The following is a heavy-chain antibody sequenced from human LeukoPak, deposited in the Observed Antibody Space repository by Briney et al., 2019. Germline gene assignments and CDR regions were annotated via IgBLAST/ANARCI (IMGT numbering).Heavy chain of an antibody. J-gene: IGHJ4*02. CDR2: CGTP. D-gene: IGHD5-24*01. Sequence: SETLTLTCTVSDDSISTNNYYWSWIRQPPGKGLEWVGTCGTPYYSPSLNSRVSISVDTSKNQFSLMLRSVTATDTAVYYCTRGGDGYKLGNFWGQGTLVTVSS. V-gene: IGHV4-39*01. CDR3: TRGGDGYKLGNF. CDR1: DDSISTNNYY.